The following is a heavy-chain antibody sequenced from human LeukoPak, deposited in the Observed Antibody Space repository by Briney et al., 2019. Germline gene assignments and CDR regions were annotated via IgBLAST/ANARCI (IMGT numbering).Heavy chain of an antibody. CDR1: GYNFTNYW. D-gene: IGHD6-19*01. Sequence: GESLKISCKGSGYNFTNYWIGWVRQMPGKGLEWMGIIYPRDSDTRYSPSFQGQVTISVDKSISTAYLQWSTLKASDTAVYYCARQWLADSWGQGTLVTVSS. V-gene: IGHV5-51*01. CDR2: IYPRDSDT. CDR3: ARQWLADS. J-gene: IGHJ4*02.